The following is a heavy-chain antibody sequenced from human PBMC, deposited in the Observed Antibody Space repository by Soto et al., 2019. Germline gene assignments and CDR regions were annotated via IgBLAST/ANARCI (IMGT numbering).Heavy chain of an antibody. CDR3: AKDLIAGAAPYYLYY. J-gene: IGHJ4*02. CDR2: ISGSGGST. D-gene: IGHD6-19*01. CDR1: GFTFSSYA. Sequence: GGSLRLSSAASGFTFSSYAMSWVRQAPGKGLEWVSAISGSGGSTNYADSVKGRFTISRDNSKNTLYLQMNSLRAEDTAVYYSAKDLIAGAAPYYLYYGGKETLAPVPS. V-gene: IGHV3-23*01.